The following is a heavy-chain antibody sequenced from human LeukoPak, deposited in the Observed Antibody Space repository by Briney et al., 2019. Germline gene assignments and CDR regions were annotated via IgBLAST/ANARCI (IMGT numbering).Heavy chain of an antibody. J-gene: IGHJ4*02. CDR2: ISAGGSTT. CDR1: GFTFSNHP. Sequence: QSGGSLRLSCAASGFTFSNHPMSWVRQAPGKGLEWVSSISAGGSTTYYADSVKGRFTISRDNSKSTLFLQMNSLRAEDTATYYCAKGTMDGGQYYYDSSGGQGTLVTVSS. CDR3: AKGTMDGGQYYYDSS. D-gene: IGHD3-22*01. V-gene: IGHV3-23*01.